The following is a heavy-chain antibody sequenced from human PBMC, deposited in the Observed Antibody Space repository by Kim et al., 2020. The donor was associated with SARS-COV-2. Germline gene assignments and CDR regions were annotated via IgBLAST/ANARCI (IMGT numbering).Heavy chain of an antibody. CDR3: ARGGRYCSGGSCYFSDY. CDR2: INHSGST. J-gene: IGHJ4*02. CDR1: GGSFSGYY. V-gene: IGHV4-34*01. Sequence: SETLSLTCAVYGGSFSGYYWSWIRQPPGKGLEWIGEINHSGSTNYNPSLKSRVTISVDTSKNQFSLKLSSVTAADTAVYYCARGGRYCSGGSCYFSDYWGQGTLVTVSS. D-gene: IGHD2-15*01.